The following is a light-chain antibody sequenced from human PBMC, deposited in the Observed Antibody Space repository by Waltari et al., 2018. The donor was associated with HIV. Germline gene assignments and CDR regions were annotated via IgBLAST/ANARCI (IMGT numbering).Light chain of an antibody. J-gene: IGKJ4*01. CDR1: QSVSSY. V-gene: IGKV3-11*01. CDR2: DAS. Sequence: EIVLTQSPATLSLSPGERATLPFRARQSVSSYLAGYQQKPGQAPRLRIYDASNRATGIAARLSGSGSGIDFTLTISSLVPEDFAVYYCQQRRHWLPLPFGGGTQVEIK. CDR3: QQRRHWLPLP.